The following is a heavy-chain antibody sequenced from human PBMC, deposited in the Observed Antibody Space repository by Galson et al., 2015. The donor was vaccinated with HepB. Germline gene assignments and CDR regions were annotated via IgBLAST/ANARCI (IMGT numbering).Heavy chain of an antibody. Sequence: SLRLSRAASGFTFSSYAMNWVRQAPGKGLEYVSAISRNGGSTYYADSVKGRFTIARDNSTNTLYLQMSSLRAEDTAVYYCVKGGMDLRRPFMNWGQGTLVTVSS. V-gene: IGHV3-64D*06. D-gene: IGHD3-16*01. CDR3: VKGGMDLRRPFMN. J-gene: IGHJ4*02. CDR2: ISRNGGST. CDR1: GFTFSSYA.